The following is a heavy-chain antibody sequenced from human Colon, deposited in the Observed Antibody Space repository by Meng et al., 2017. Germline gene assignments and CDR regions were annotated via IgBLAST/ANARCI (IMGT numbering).Heavy chain of an antibody. J-gene: IGHJ4*02. CDR1: GGSVSSASYY. D-gene: IGHD3-10*01. CDR3: ARFYGSGTFEVHDY. Sequence: QGQLQGPGPGLVGPSETLSLTCNVSGGSVSSASYYWSWIRQPPGKGLEWIGLIHYSGSRNYNPSLKSRVTMSVDTSKNQVSLRLTSVTAADTAVYYCARFYGSGTFEVHDYWGQGTLVTVSS. V-gene: IGHV4-61*01. CDR2: IHYSGSR.